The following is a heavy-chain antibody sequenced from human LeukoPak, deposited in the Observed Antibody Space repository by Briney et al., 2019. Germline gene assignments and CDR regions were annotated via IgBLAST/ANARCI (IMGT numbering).Heavy chain of an antibody. CDR1: GASISTYY. J-gene: IGHJ4*02. V-gene: IGHV4-59*01. CDR2: VYYSGNT. Sequence: KPSETLSLTCTVSGASISTYYWNWIRQPPGKGLEWIGFVYYSGNTNYNPSLKSRVTISLDTSKNHFSLRLNSVTAADTAVYYCALSRGGYNLNSWGQGTLVTASS. D-gene: IGHD5-24*01. CDR3: ALSRGGYNLNS.